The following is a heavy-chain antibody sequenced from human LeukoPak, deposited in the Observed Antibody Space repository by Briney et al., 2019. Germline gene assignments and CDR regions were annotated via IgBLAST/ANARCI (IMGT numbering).Heavy chain of an antibody. D-gene: IGHD2-2*02. V-gene: IGHV1-18*01. J-gene: IGHJ4*02. CDR2: ISAYNGNT. CDR3: ASGRQGPAAILYYFDY. Sequence: ASVKVSCKASGGTFSNYPITWVRQAPRQGLEWMGWISAYNGNTNYAQKLQGRVTMTTDTSTSTAYMELRSLRSEDTAVYYCASGRQGPAAILYYFDYWAREPWSPSPQ. CDR1: GGTFSNYP.